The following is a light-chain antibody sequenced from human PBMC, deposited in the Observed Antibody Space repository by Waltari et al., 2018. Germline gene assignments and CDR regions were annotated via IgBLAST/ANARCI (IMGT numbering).Light chain of an antibody. CDR3: QQMNTYPRT. CDR2: LAS. V-gene: IGKV1-9*01. Sequence: QLTQFPSSLPASVGETLTITCRTSQDIHKYLAWYQQKPGQAPKLLVYLASTLESGVPSRFSGSGSGTDFTLTISSLQPEDSATYYCQQMNTYPRTFGQGTRVEIK. CDR1: QDIHKY. J-gene: IGKJ1*01.